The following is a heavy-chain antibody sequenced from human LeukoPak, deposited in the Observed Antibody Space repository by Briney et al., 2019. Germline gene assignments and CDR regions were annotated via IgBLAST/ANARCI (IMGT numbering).Heavy chain of an antibody. CDR2: IKQDGSEK. J-gene: IGHJ6*03. Sequence: GGSLRLSCAASGFTFSDYYMSWVRQAPGKGLEWVANIKQDGSEKYYVDSVKGRFTISRDNAKNSLYLQMNSLRAEDTAVYYCARVDYYYYMDVWGKGTTVTVSS. CDR3: ARVDYYYYMDV. V-gene: IGHV3-7*01. CDR1: GFTFSDYY.